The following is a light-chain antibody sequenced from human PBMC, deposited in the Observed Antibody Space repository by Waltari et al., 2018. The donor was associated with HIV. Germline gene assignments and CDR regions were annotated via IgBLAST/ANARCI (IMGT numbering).Light chain of an antibody. Sequence: QLVLTQSPSASASLGASAKPTCTLSSRHPNNAMAWHQQQPEKGPRFLLKINTDGSHDRGDWIPDRFSGSSSGADRYLTLSSLQSEDEADYYCQAWGAGIRVFGGGTKLTVL. CDR1: SRHPNNA. CDR3: QAWGAGIRV. J-gene: IGLJ3*02. V-gene: IGLV4-69*01. CDR2: INTDGSH.